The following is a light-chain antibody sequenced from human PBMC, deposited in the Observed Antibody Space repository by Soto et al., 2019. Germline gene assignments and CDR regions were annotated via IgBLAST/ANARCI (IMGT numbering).Light chain of an antibody. CDR3: SSYTSSSSVL. CDR1: SSDVGAYDY. CDR2: DVS. V-gene: IGLV2-14*03. J-gene: IGLJ2*01. Sequence: QSVLTQPASVSGSPGQSIAISCTGTSSDVGAYDYISWYQQHPGKAPKLLIYDVSDRPSGVSNRFSGYKSGNTASLTISGLQADDEADYYCSSYTSSSSVLFGGGTKVTVL.